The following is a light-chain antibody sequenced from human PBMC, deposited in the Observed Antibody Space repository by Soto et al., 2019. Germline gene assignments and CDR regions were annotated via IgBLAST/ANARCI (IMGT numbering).Light chain of an antibody. V-gene: IGLV2-8*01. Sequence: SVLTQPPSASGSPGHSVAISFTGTSSDVGGYNYVSWYQQHPGKAPKLMIYEVNKRPSGVPDRFSGSKSGNTASLTVSGLQAEDEADYYCSSYAGTSNVFGTATKVTV. CDR3: SSYAGTSNV. J-gene: IGLJ1*01. CDR1: SSDVGGYNY. CDR2: EVN.